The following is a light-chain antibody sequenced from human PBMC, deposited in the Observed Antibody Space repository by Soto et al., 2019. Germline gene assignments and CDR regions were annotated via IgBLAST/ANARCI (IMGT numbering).Light chain of an antibody. V-gene: IGKV1-5*03. CDR2: KAS. CDR1: QTISSC. Sequence: IPMTQSPSTLSGPEGDRDTITCRASQTISSCLPWYQQKPGKAPKLLIHKASSIKSGGPSRFTASGSGGKFSLTTISRLDHEFVAVYYRQHYGCSGTFGQGTKVDIK. CDR3: QHYGCSGT. J-gene: IGKJ1*01.